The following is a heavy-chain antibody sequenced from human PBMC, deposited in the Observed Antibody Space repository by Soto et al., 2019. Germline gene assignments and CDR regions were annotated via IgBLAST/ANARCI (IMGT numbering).Heavy chain of an antibody. Sequence: EVQLLESGGGLVQPGGSLRLSCAASGFTVSSYSMSWVRQAPGKGLEWVSAISGGGGSTYYANHVKGRFTTSRDNSKNTLYLQINRLGGGDPAVYYCPKHLTPGYWGQGDLVTVSS. CDR3: PKHLTPGY. V-gene: IGHV3-23*01. CDR1: GFTVSSYS. D-gene: IGHD7-27*01. CDR2: ISGGGGST. J-gene: IGHJ4*02.